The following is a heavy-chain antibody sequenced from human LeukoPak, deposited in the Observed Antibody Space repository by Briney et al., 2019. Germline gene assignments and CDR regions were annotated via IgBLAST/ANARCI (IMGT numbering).Heavy chain of an antibody. CDR2: IYHSGST. Sequence: SETLSLTCAVSGGSISSGGYSWSWIRQPPGKGLEWIGYIYHSGSTYYNPSLKSRVTISVDRSKNQFSLKLSSVTAADTAVYYCARARGYYDSSGYYYMAHYFDYWGQGTLVTVSS. J-gene: IGHJ4*02. CDR1: GGSISSGGYS. D-gene: IGHD3-22*01. V-gene: IGHV4-30-2*01. CDR3: ARARGYYDSSGYYYMAHYFDY.